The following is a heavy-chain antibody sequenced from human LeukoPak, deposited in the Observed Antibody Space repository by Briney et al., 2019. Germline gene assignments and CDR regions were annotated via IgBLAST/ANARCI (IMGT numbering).Heavy chain of an antibody. CDR2: IIPIFGTA. V-gene: IGHV1-69*06. CDR3: ARAGWIQLWSQPHYFDY. J-gene: IGHJ4*02. CDR1: GGTFSSYA. Sequence: SVKVSCKASGGTFSSYAISWVRQAPGQGLEWMGGIIPIFGTANYAQKFQGRVTITADKSTSTAYMELSSLRSEDTAVYYCARAGWIQLWSQPHYFDYWGQGTLVTVSS. D-gene: IGHD5-18*01.